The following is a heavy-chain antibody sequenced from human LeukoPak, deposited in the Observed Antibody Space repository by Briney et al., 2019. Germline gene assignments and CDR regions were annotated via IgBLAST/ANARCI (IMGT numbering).Heavy chain of an antibody. CDR2: IYYSGST. J-gene: IGHJ4*02. V-gene: IGHV4-59*01. CDR3: ARVGWGDYLDY. D-gene: IGHD1-26*01. CDR1: GGSISSYY. Sequence: SETLSLTCTVSGGSISSYYWSWIRQPSGKGLEWIGYIYYSGSTNYNPSLKSRVTISVGTSKNQFSLKLSSVTAADTAVYYCARVGWGDYLDYWGQGTLVTVSS.